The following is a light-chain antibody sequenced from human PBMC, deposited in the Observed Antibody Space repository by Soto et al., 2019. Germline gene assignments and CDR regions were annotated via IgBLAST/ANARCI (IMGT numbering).Light chain of an antibody. CDR3: TSYTSSTLV. CDR2: DVS. J-gene: IGLJ2*01. CDR1: GSDLGAYIY. V-gene: IGLV2-14*03. Sequence: QSALTQPASVSGSPGQSITISCSGTGSDLGAYIYFSWYQQHPGKAPKLVIYDVSNRPSGISNRFSGSQSGNTASLTISGLQAEDEANYYCTSYTSSTLVFGGGTKLTVL.